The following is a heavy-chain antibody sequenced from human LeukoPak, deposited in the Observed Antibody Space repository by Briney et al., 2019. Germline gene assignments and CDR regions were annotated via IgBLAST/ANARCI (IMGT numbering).Heavy chain of an antibody. J-gene: IGHJ6*02. CDR1: GGSLIRYY. D-gene: IGHD3-10*01. Sequence: SGTLPLTCTVSGGSLIRYYWSWIRQPPGKGLEWIGHIYYSGSAKYNPPLKSRVTIPDDTSKNQFSLMLTSVPSEDTALHYFASGYGSGSYRRHFYYGMDVWGQGTTVTVSS. CDR2: IYYSGSA. CDR3: ASGYGSGSYRRHFYYGMDV. V-gene: IGHV4-59*03.